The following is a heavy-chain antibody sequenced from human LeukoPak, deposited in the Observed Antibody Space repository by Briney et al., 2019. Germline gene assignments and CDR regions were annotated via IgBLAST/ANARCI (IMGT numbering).Heavy chain of an antibody. D-gene: IGHD2-2*01. Sequence: GGSLRLSCAASGFTFSGYAMSWVRQAPGTGLEWVSAISGSGGSTYYADSVKGRFTISRDNSKNTLYLQMNSLRAEDTAVYYCGIVVVPAAIGYWGQGTLVTVSS. CDR2: ISGSGGST. CDR1: GFTFSGYA. CDR3: GIVVVPAAIGY. V-gene: IGHV3-23*01. J-gene: IGHJ4*02.